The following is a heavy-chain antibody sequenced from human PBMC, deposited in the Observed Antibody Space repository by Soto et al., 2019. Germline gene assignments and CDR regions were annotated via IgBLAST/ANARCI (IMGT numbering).Heavy chain of an antibody. J-gene: IGHJ6*02. D-gene: IGHD1-7*01. CDR3: ARDERDLELPPRYYYGMDV. CDR2: ISYDGSNK. Sequence: PGGSLRLSCAASGFTFSSYAMHWVRQAPGKGLEWVAVISYDGSNKYYADSVKGRFTISRDNSKNTLYLQMNSLRAEDTAVYYCARDERDLELPPRYYYGMDVWGQGTTVTVSS. V-gene: IGHV3-30-3*01. CDR1: GFTFSSYA.